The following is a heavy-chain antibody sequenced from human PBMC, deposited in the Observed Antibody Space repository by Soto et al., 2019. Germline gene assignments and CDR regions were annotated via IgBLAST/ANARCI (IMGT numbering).Heavy chain of an antibody. CDR3: ATGTICYDILTVPFDP. D-gene: IGHD3-9*01. Sequence: ASVKVSCKVSGYPLTELSMHWVRQAPGKGLEWMGGFDPEDGETSYAQKFEGRVTMTEDKSTDTAYMELSSLRSEDTAVYYCATGTICYDILTVPFDPWGQGTLVTVSS. CDR1: GYPLTELS. V-gene: IGHV1-24*01. J-gene: IGHJ5*02. CDR2: FDPEDGET.